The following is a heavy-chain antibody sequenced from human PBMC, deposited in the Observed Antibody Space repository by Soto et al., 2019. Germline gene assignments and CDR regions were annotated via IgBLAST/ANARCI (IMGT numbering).Heavy chain of an antibody. J-gene: IGHJ6*02. CDR3: ARGHRYSSSWYNIYYYYGMDV. Sequence: SETLSLTCAVYGGSFSGYYWGWIRQPPGKGLEWIGEINHSGSTNYNPSLKSRVTISVDTSKNQFSLKLSSVTAADTAVYYCARGHRYSSSWYNIYYYYGMDVWGQGTTVTVSS. CDR1: GGSFSGYY. V-gene: IGHV4-34*01. CDR2: INHSGST. D-gene: IGHD6-13*01.